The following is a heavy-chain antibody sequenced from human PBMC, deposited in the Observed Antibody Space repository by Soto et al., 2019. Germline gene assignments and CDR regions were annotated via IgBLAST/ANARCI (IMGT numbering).Heavy chain of an antibody. Sequence: QVQLQQWGAGLLKPSETLSLTCAVYGGSFSGYYWSWIRQPPGKGLEWIGEINHSGSTNYNPSLKSRVTISVDTSKNQFSRKLSTVTAAHPAVYYCAGGGYSYGVRIDYWGQGTLVTVSS. V-gene: IGHV4-34*01. CDR1: GGSFSGYY. CDR2: INHSGST. D-gene: IGHD5-18*01. CDR3: AGGGYSYGVRIDY. J-gene: IGHJ4*02.